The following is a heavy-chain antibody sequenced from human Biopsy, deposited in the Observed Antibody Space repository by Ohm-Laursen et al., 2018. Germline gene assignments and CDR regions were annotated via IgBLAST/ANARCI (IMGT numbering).Heavy chain of an antibody. V-gene: IGHV3-23*01. CDR3: VQEGSGSLGVY. CDR2: ISGSGDTA. Sequence: SLRLSCAASGFTFASHAMRWVRQAPGKGLEWVSLISGSGDTAYYPDSVKGRFTISRDNSKNTLYLEMNSLGAEDTAIYYCVQEGSGSLGVYWGQGILVTVSS. J-gene: IGHJ4*02. D-gene: IGHD1-26*01. CDR1: GFTFASHA.